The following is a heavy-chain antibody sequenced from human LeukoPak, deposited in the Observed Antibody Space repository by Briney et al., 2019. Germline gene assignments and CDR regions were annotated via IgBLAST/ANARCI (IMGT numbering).Heavy chain of an antibody. CDR2: INHSGST. Sequence: SETLSLTCAVYGGSFSGYYWSWIRQPPGKGLEWIGEINHSGSTNYNPSLKSRVTISVDTSKNQFSLKLSSVTAADTAVYYCARDLAVAGNGAFDIWGQGTMVTVSS. D-gene: IGHD6-19*01. V-gene: IGHV4-34*01. CDR1: GGSFSGYY. J-gene: IGHJ3*02. CDR3: ARDLAVAGNGAFDI.